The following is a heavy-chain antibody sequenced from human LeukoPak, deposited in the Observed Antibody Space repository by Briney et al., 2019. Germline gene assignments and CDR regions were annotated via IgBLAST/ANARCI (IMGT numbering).Heavy chain of an antibody. CDR2: IYYSGSN. J-gene: IGHJ5*02. Sequence: SETLSLTCTVSGDSISSSSSYWGWIRQPPGKGLEWIGSIYYSGSNFDNPALKSRVTISVDTSKNQFSLKLSSVTAADTAVYYCAGLIRPGWFDPWGQGTLVTVSS. V-gene: IGHV4-39*01. D-gene: IGHD1-14*01. CDR1: GDSISSSSSY. CDR3: AGLIRPGWFDP.